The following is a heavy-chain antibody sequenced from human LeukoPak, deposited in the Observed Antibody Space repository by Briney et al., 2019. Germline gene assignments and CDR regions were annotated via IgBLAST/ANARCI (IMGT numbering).Heavy chain of an antibody. J-gene: IGHJ3*02. V-gene: IGHV4-61*03. Sequence: SETLSLTCTVSGASVSSDNYYWSWIRQPPGRGLEWVGCVHYSGSTNYSPSVKSRVTISIDTSRNHFSLKLSSVTAADMAVYYCARNMVRGVTDSFDIWGQGTMVTVSS. CDR2: VHYSGST. CDR3: ARNMVRGVTDSFDI. CDR1: GASVSSDNYY. D-gene: IGHD3-10*01.